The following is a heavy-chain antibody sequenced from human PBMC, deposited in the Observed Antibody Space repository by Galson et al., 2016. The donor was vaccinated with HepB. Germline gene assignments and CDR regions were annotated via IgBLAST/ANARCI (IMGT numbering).Heavy chain of an antibody. CDR2: TFYRSNWQN. CDR3: ARSYLLGRGFGW. V-gene: IGHV6-1*01. CDR1: GDSVSSNNAG. J-gene: IGHJ4*02. Sequence: CAISGDSVSSNNAGWYWIRQSPSRGLECLGRTFYRSNWQNDYAESVRSRITIDADTSRNQFSLHLNSVTPEVTGVYYCARSYLLGRGFGWWGQGTLVTVSS. D-gene: IGHD7-27*01.